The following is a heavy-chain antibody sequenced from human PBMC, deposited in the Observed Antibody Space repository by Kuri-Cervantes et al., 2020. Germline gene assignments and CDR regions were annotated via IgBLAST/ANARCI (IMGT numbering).Heavy chain of an antibody. D-gene: IGHD7-27*01. Sequence: SETLSLTCAVYGGSFSDYYWSWIRHSPGKGFEWIGYIYYSGSTNYNPSLKSRVTISVDTSKNQISLNLSSVTAADTAVYYCATGFYWGQGTLVTVSS. V-gene: IGHV4-59*01. J-gene: IGHJ4*01. CDR2: IYYSGST. CDR1: GGSFSDYY. CDR3: ATGFY.